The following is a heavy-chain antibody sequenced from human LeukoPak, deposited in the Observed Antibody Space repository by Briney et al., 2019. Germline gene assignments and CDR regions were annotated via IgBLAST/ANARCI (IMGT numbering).Heavy chain of an antibody. CDR2: IHHSGRS. CDR1: ADSLSSGGHY. Sequence: SETLSLTCTVSADSLSSGGHYWAWIRQFPGKGLESIGFIHHSGRSRHNPSLKDRVAISVDTSMKQFALKLSSVTAADTAMYYCARGGNRFGGFYFDYWGQGIQVIVSS. D-gene: IGHD3-10*01. CDR3: ARGGNRFGGFYFDY. V-gene: IGHV4-31*03. J-gene: IGHJ4*02.